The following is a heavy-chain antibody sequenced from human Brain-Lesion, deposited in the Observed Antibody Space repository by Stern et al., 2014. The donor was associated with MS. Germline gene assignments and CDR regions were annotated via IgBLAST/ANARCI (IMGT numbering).Heavy chain of an antibody. V-gene: IGHV4-31*03. CDR1: GGSLSSGGYY. D-gene: IGHD2-8*01. CDR2: SHYSETT. Sequence: QVQLVESGPGLVKPSQTLSLTCTVSGGSLSSGGYYWSWIRQHPGKGLEWIGYSHYSETTYYNSALKSRVTISRDTSKNQFSLNLNSVTAADTAVYYCARVGVYVQTGWFDPWGQGALVTVSS. J-gene: IGHJ5*02. CDR3: ARVGVYVQTGWFDP.